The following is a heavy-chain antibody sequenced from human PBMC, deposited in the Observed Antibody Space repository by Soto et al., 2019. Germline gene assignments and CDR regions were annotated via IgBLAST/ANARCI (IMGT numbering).Heavy chain of an antibody. CDR3: AGDVAAADY. V-gene: IGHV1-3*05. J-gene: IGHJ4*02. CDR2: INAGNGNT. Sequence: QVQLVQSGAEEKKPGASVKVSCKASGYTFTSYAMHWVRQAPGQRLEWMGWINAGNGNTKYSQKFQGRVTITRDTSATTANRELSSLRYEDTAVYYWAGDVAAADYWGQGPLVTVSS. CDR1: GYTFTSYA. D-gene: IGHD6-13*01.